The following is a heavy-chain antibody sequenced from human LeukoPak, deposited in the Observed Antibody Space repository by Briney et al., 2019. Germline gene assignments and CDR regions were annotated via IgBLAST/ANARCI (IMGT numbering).Heavy chain of an antibody. CDR2: IKTDGSAT. CDR1: GLTFSRHW. Sequence: GGSLRLSCAASGLTFSRHWMHWVRQAPGKGLVWISRIKTDGSATLYADFVEGRFTISRDNSKNTLYPQMNSLRAEDTAVYYCAKDQVPAAIWDWFDPWGQGTLVTVPS. CDR3: AKDQVPAAIWDWFDP. V-gene: IGHV3-74*01. D-gene: IGHD2-2*01. J-gene: IGHJ5*02.